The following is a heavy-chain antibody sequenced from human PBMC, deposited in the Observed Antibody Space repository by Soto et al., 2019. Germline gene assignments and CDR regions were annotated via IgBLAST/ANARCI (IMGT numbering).Heavy chain of an antibody. V-gene: IGHV3-15*07. D-gene: IGHD3-22*01. J-gene: IGHJ3*02. CDR3: TTGAPYDSSGYYQKGDAFDI. Sequence: PGGSLRLSCAASGFTFSNAWMNWVRQAPGKGLEWVGRIKSKTDGGTTDYAAPVKGRFTISRDDSKNTLYPQMNSLKTEDTAVYYCTTGAPYDSSGYYQKGDAFDIWGQGTMVTVSS. CDR1: GFTFSNAW. CDR2: IKSKTDGGTT.